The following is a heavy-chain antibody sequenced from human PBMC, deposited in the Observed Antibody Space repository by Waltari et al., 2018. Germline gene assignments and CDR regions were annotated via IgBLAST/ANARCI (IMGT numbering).Heavy chain of an antibody. CDR2: INHRGGA. CDR1: GGSFSGYS. Sequence: QVQLQQWGAGLLKPSETLSLTCAVYGGSFSGYSWSWIRQPPGKGLEWIGEINHRGGANYNPSLGSRVTISVDPSKSQFSLKLSSVTAADTAVYYCARRDDCWGQGTLVTVSS. J-gene: IGHJ4*02. V-gene: IGHV4-34*01. CDR3: ARRDDC.